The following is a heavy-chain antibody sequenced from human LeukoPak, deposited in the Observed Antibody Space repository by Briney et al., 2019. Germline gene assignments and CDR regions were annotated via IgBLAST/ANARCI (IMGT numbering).Heavy chain of an antibody. CDR2: ISTSSSYI. D-gene: IGHD3-3*01. CDR3: AKGTRYDFWSGYLFDY. V-gene: IGHV3-21*01. J-gene: IGHJ4*02. CDR1: GFTFSSYG. Sequence: GGSLRLSCAASGFTFSSYGMRWVRQAPGKGLEWVSSISTSSSYIYYADSVKGRFTISRDNSKNTLYLQMNSLRAEDTAVYYCAKGTRYDFWSGYLFDYWGQGTLVTVSS.